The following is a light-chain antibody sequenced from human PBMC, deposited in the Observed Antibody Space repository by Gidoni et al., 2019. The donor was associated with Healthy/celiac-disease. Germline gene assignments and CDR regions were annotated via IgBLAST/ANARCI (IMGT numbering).Light chain of an antibody. Sequence: EIALTHSPATPSLSPGETATLSCRASQSVSSYLYWYQQNTGQAPRLLIYDASNRATGSPARCSGSGSGTDVTLTISSLEPEDFAVYYCQQRSNWPRLTFGGGTKVEIK. CDR1: QSVSSY. V-gene: IGKV3-11*01. CDR3: QQRSNWPRLT. CDR2: DAS. J-gene: IGKJ4*01.